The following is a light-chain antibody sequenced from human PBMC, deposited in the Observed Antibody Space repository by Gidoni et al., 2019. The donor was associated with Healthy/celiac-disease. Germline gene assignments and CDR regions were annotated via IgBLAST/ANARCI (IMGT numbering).Light chain of an antibody. CDR1: QSISSY. CDR2: AAS. J-gene: IGKJ4*01. V-gene: IGKV1-39*01. CDR3: QQSYSTPLT. Sequence: DLQMTQSPSSLSASVGDRVTITCRASQSISSYLNWYQQKPGKAPKLLLYAASSFQSGVPSRFSGSGSGTDFTLTISSLQPEDFATYYCQQSYSTPLTLGGGTKVEIK.